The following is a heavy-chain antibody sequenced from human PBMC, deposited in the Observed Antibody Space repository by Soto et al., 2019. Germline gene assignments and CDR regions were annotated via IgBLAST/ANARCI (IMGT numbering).Heavy chain of an antibody. CDR3: AKEHRHYGDYRAVDY. CDR1: GFTFSSYA. D-gene: IGHD4-17*01. Sequence: GGSLRLSCAASGFTFSSYAMHWVRQAPGKGLEWVAVISYDGSNKYYADSVKGRFTISRDNSKNTLYLQMNSLRAEDTAVYYCAKEHRHYGDYRAVDYWGQGTLVTVSS. J-gene: IGHJ4*02. V-gene: IGHV3-30-3*01. CDR2: ISYDGSNK.